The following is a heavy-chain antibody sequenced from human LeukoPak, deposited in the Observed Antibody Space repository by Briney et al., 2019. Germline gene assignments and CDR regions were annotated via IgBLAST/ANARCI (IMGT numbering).Heavy chain of an antibody. Sequence: PGGSLRLSCAASGFTFSSYGMHWVRQAPGKGLEWVAFIRYDGSNKYYADSVKGRFTTSRDNSKNTLYLQMNSLRAEDTAVYYCAKSEVPAAMGYHFDYWGQGTLVTVSS. D-gene: IGHD2-2*01. V-gene: IGHV3-30*02. CDR1: GFTFSSYG. CDR2: IRYDGSNK. CDR3: AKSEVPAAMGYHFDY. J-gene: IGHJ4*02.